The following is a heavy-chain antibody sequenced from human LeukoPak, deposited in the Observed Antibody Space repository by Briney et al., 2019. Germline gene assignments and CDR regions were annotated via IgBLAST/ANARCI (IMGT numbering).Heavy chain of an antibody. CDR3: AKNYYDSSGYYCTFDY. CDR1: GFPFSSYA. V-gene: IGHV3-23*01. D-gene: IGHD3-22*01. J-gene: IGHJ4*02. CDR2: FSGSGGST. Sequence: GGSLRLSCGASGFPFSSYAMSWVRGARGKGLEGVSPFSGSGGSTYYADSVKGRFTISRDNSKNTLYLQMNSLRAEDTAVYYCAKNYYDSSGYYCTFDYWGQGTLVTVSS.